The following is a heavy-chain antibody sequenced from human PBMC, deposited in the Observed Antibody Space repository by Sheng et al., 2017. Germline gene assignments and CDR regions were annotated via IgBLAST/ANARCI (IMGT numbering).Heavy chain of an antibody. CDR1: GFTFSSYG. CDR2: IWYDGSNK. CDR3: ASPIHYYYDSSGPMARAGAFDI. D-gene: IGHD3-22*01. V-gene: IGHV3-33*01. J-gene: IGHJ3*02. Sequence: QVQLVESGGGVVQPGRSLRLSCAASGFTFSSYGMHWVRQAPGKGLEWVAVIWYDGSNKYYADSVKGRFTISRDNSKNTLYLQMNSLRAEDTAVYYCASPIHYYYDSSGPMARAGAFDIWGQGTMVTVSS.